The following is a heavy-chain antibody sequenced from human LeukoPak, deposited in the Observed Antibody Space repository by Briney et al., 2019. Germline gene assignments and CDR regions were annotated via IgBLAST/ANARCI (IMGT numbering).Heavy chain of an antibody. CDR3: AKGNWNDRYYFDY. J-gene: IGHJ4*02. V-gene: IGHV3-23*01. CDR1: GFTFSSYA. D-gene: IGHD1-1*01. CDR2: IGGSGGST. Sequence: PGGSLRLSCAASGFTFSSYAMSWVRQAPGKGPEWVSAIGGSGGSTYYADSVKGRFTISRDNSKNTLYLQMNSLRAEDTAVYYCAKGNWNDRYYFDYWGQGTLVTVSS.